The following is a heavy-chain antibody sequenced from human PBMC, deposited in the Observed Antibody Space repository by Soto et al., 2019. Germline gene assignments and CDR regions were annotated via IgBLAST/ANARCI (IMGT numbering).Heavy chain of an antibody. V-gene: IGHV3-48*02. Sequence: GGSLRLSCAASGFTFSSYSMNWVRQAPGKGLEWVSYISSSSSTIYYADSVKGRFTISRDNAKNTLYLQMNSLRDEDTAVYYCGSATTLGYYYCMDVWGQGTTVTVSS. J-gene: IGHJ6*02. CDR1: GFTFSSYS. CDR3: GSATTLGYYYCMDV. CDR2: ISSSSSTI.